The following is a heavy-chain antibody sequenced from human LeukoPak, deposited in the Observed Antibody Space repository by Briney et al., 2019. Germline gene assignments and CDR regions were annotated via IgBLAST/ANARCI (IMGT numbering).Heavy chain of an antibody. J-gene: IGHJ5*02. CDR3: AKTTRDFMTTVSNWFDP. Sequence: GGSLRLSCAASGFTFSSYAMCWVRQAPGKGLEWVSSICGSGGSTYYADSVKGRFTISRDNSKNTVFLQMNSLRAEDTAIYYCAKTTRDFMTTVSNWFDPWGQGTLVTVSS. D-gene: IGHD4-17*01. V-gene: IGHV3-23*01. CDR2: ICGSGGST. CDR1: GFTFSSYA.